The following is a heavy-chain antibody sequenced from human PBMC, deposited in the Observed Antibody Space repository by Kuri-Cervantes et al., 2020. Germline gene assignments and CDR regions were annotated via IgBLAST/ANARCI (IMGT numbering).Heavy chain of an antibody. CDR3: ARGRWQQLVPPFGY. Sequence: GESLKISCAASGFTFDDYGMSWVRQAPGKGLEWVAAISYDGSNKYYADSVKGRFTISRDNSKNTLYLQMNSLRAEDTAVYYCARGRWQQLVPPFGYWGQGTLVTVSS. V-gene: IGHV3-30*03. CDR1: GFTFDDYG. CDR2: ISYDGSNK. D-gene: IGHD6-13*01. J-gene: IGHJ4*02.